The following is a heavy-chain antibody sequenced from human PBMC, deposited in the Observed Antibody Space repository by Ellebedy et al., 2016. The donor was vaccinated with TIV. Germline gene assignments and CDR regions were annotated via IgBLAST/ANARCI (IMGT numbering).Heavy chain of an antibody. CDR2: IYNGGSS. J-gene: IGHJ4*02. CDR3: ARHPLEWLVGPMYFDY. D-gene: IGHD6-19*01. CDR1: GASISSSSYY. Sequence: MPSETLSLTCTVPGASISSSSYYSSWIRQLPGKGLQWIGSIYNGGSSYYNPSLQSRVTISVDTSKNQVSLKLSSVTAADTAVYYCARHPLEWLVGPMYFDYWGQGTLVTVSS. V-gene: IGHV4-39*01.